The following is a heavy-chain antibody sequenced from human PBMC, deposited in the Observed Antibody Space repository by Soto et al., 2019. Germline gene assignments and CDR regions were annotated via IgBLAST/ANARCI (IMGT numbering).Heavy chain of an antibody. J-gene: IGHJ3*02. D-gene: IGHD2-15*01. CDR2: IYYSGST. CDR3: EIVLGYCSGGSCYLDAFAI. Sequence: QLQLQESGPGLVKPSDTLSLTCTVSGGSISSSSYYWGWIRQPPGKGLEWIGSIYYSGSTYYNPSLKSRVTISVDTSKNQFSLRLRSVTAADTAVYYCEIVLGYCSGGSCYLDAFAIWGQGTMVTVSS. V-gene: IGHV4-39*01. CDR1: GGSISSSSYY.